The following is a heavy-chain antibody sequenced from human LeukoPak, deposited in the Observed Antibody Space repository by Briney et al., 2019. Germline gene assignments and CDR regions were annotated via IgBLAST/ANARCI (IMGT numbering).Heavy chain of an antibody. CDR3: AKDKSSGWYFDNWFDP. D-gene: IGHD6-19*01. CDR2: ISGSGGST. Sequence: GGSLRLSCAASGFTFSSYGMHWVRQAPGKGLEWVSAISGSGGSTYYADSVKGRFTISRDNSKNTLYLQMNSLRAEDTAVYYCAKDKSSGWYFDNWFDPWGQGTLVTVSS. J-gene: IGHJ5*02. CDR1: GFTFSSYG. V-gene: IGHV3-23*01.